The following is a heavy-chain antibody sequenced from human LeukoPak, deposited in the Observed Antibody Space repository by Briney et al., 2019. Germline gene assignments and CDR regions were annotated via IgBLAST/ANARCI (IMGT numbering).Heavy chain of an antibody. J-gene: IGHJ5*02. D-gene: IGHD5-12*01. CDR2: INHSGST. CDR3: ARGSRDIVATISSWFDP. Sequence: SETLSLTCTVSGGSISSGGYYWSWIRQPPGKGLEWIGEINHSGSTNYNPSLKSRVTISVDTSKNQFSLKLSSVTAADTAVYYCARGSRDIVATISSWFDPWGQGTLVTVSS. V-gene: IGHV4-39*07. CDR1: GGSISSGGYY.